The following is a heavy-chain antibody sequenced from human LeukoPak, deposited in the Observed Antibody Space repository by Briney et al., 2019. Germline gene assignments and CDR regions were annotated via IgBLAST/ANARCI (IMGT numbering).Heavy chain of an antibody. CDR2: ISGSGGST. D-gene: IGHD2-8*02. V-gene: IGHV3-23*01. J-gene: IGHJ4*02. Sequence: TGGSLRLSCAASGFTFSSYAMSWVRQAPGKGLEWVSAISGSGGSTFYADSVKGRFTISRDNSKNTLYLQMNSLRAEDTAVYYCAKRAGSVWRGIDYWGQGTLVTVSS. CDR3: AKRAGSVWRGIDY. CDR1: GFTFSSYA.